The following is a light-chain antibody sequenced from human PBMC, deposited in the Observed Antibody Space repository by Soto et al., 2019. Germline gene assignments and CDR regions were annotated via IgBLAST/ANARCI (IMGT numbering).Light chain of an antibody. CDR3: SSYTSTSTPVV. CDR1: SSDVGGYNY. J-gene: IGLJ3*02. V-gene: IGLV2-14*03. CDR2: DVS. Sequence: QSALTQPASVSGSPGQSITISCTGTSSDVGGYNYVSWYQQHPGKAPKLMIYDVSYRPSGVSNRFSGSKSGNTASLTISGLQAEDEADYYYSSYTSTSTPVVFGGGTKLTVL.